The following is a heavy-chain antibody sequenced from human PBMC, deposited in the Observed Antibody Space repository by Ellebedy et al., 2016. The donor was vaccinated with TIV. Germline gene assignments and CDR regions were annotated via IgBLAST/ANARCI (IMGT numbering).Heavy chain of an antibody. CDR1: GGSFNPFIYQ. D-gene: IGHD3-9*01. V-gene: IGHV4-39*01. CDR2: VYHSGSP. Sequence: MPSETLSLTCTVSGGSFNPFIYQGVWMRQSPGRGLEWIGSVYHSGSPYYNPSFKSRVTLSADTSKNQFSLNLRTVTAADTAVYYCARIDSWQPIDDWGQGILVSVSS. CDR3: ARIDSWQPIDD. J-gene: IGHJ4*02.